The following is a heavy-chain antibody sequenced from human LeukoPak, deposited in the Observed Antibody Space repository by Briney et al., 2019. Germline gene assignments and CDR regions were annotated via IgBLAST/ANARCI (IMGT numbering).Heavy chain of an antibody. D-gene: IGHD2-15*01. V-gene: IGHV4-30-4*01. CDR3: ARDGGYDY. CDR2: IYHSGST. Sequence: PSETLSLTCTVSGGSISSGDYYWSWIRQPPGKGLEWIGYIYHSGSTYYNPSLKSRVTISIDTSKNQFSLKLSSVTAADTAVYYCARDGGYDYWGQGTLVTGSS. CDR1: GGSISSGDYY. J-gene: IGHJ4*02.